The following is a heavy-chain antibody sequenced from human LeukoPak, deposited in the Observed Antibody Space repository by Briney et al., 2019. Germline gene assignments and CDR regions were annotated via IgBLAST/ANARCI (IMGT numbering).Heavy chain of an antibody. CDR1: GYSFTSYW. Sequence: GESLKISCKGSGYSFTSYWIGWVRQMPGKGLEWMGIIYPGDSDTRYSPSFQGQVTISADKSISTAYLQWSSLKASDTAMYYCARASYYYDSTGYWSFDYWGQGTLVTVSS. CDR3: ARASYYYDSTGYWSFDY. V-gene: IGHV5-51*01. J-gene: IGHJ4*02. D-gene: IGHD3-22*01. CDR2: IYPGDSDT.